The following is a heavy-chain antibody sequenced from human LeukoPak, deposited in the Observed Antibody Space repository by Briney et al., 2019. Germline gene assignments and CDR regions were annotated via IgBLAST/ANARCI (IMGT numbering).Heavy chain of an antibody. D-gene: IGHD4-17*01. CDR1: GGSISSYY. V-gene: IGHV4-59*08. CDR2: IYYSGST. CDR3: ARQPYGIYYFDY. Sequence: SETLSLTCTVSGGSISSYYWSWIRQPPGKGLEWIGYIYYSGSTNYNPSLKSRVTISVDTFKNQFSLKLSSVTAADTAVYYCARQPYGIYYFDYWGQGTLVTVSS. J-gene: IGHJ4*02.